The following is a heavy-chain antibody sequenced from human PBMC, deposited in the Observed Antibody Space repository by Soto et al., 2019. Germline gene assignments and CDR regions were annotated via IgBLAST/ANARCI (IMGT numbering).Heavy chain of an antibody. Sequence: ASETLSLTCAVYGGSFSGYYWSWIRQPPGKGLEWIGEINHSGSTNYNPSLKSRVTISVDTSKNQFSLKLSSVTAADTAVYYCASGLSRYLDYWGQGTLVTVSS. CDR3: ASGLSRYLDY. J-gene: IGHJ4*02. V-gene: IGHV4-34*01. CDR2: INHSGST. CDR1: GGSFSGYY.